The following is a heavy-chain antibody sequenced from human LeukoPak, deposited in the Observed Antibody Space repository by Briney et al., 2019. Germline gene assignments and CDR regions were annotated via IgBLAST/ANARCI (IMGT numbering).Heavy chain of an antibody. Sequence: GGSLRLSCAASGFTFSSYAMHWVRQAAGKGLEWVAVISYDGSNKYYADTVKGRFTISRDNSKNTLYLQMNSLRAEDTAVYYCARGSWRLVRGAASFESWGQGTLVTVSS. J-gene: IGHJ4*02. V-gene: IGHV3-30-3*01. CDR2: ISYDGSNK. CDR1: GFTFSSYA. CDR3: ARGSWRLVRGAASFES. D-gene: IGHD3-10*01.